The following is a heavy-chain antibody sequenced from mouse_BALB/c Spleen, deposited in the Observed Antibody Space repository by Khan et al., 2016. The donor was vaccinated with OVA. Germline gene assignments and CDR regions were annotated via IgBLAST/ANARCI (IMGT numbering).Heavy chain of an antibody. V-gene: IGHV1-20*02. CDR2: INPHIGET. CDR3: TRICRSDFDH. Sequence: VQLQQSGPELVRPGASVKISCTASGYSFTGYFMNWVMQSHGKSLEWIGRINPHIGETFYNQRFKDKATLTVDESSSTAHMELRSLASEDSAVYYCTRICRSDFDHWGQGTTLTVSS. CDR1: GYSFTGYF. D-gene: IGHD1-1*01. J-gene: IGHJ2*01.